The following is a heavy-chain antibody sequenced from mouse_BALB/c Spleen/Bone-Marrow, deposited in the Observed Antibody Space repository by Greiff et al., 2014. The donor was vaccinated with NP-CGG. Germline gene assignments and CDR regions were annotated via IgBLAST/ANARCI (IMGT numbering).Heavy chain of an antibody. CDR1: GFNIKXYY. Sequence: VQLQQSGAELVRSGASVKLSCSASGFNIKXYYXXXXXXXXXXXXXWIGWIDPENGDTEYAPKFQGKATMTADTSSNTAYLQXXXXTSEDTAVXXXKXSTLMTADYWGQGTTLTVSS. CDR3: KXSTLMTADY. D-gene: IGHD2-4*01. J-gene: IGHJ2*01. V-gene: IGHV14-4*02. CDR2: IDPENGDT.